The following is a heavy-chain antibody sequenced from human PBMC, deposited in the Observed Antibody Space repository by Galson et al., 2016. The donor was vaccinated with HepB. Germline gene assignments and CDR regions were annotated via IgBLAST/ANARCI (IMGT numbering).Heavy chain of an antibody. Sequence: ETLSLTCTVSGYSISSGYYWGWIRQPPGKGLEWIGSIYHSGSTYYNPSLKSRVTLSVDTSKNQFSLKLSSVTAADTAVYYCAREGTTVVPNWFDPWGQGTLVTVSS. CDR2: IYHSGST. CDR1: GYSISSGYY. V-gene: IGHV4-38-2*02. D-gene: IGHD4-23*01. CDR3: AREGTTVVPNWFDP. J-gene: IGHJ5*02.